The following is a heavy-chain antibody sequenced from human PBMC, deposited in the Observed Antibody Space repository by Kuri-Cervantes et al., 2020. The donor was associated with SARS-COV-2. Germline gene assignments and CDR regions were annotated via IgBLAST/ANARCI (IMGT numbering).Heavy chain of an antibody. D-gene: IGHD3-9*01. CDR3: TKIGTYYDILTGVRYFDY. V-gene: IGHV1-18*01. Sequence: ASVKVSCKASGYTFTSYGISWVRQAPGQGLEWMGWISAYNGNTNYAQKLQGRVIMTTDTSTSTAYMELRSLRSDDTAVYYCTKIGTYYDILTGVRYFDYWGQGTLVTVSS. J-gene: IGHJ4*02. CDR2: ISAYNGNT. CDR1: GYTFTSYG.